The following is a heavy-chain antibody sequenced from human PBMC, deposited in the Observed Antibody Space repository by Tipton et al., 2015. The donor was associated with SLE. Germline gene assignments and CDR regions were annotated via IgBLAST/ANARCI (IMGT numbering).Heavy chain of an antibody. Sequence: TLSLTCTVSGGSISSNGYYWGWLRQPPGKGLEWIGNIYYSGSTYYNPSLKSRVIMSVDTSKKQFFLKLSSVTAADTAVYYCARHPRGVWYFDLWGRGTLVTVSS. CDR2: IYYSGST. CDR3: ARHPRGVWYFDL. D-gene: IGHD3-10*01. V-gene: IGHV4-39*01. CDR1: GGSISSNGYY. J-gene: IGHJ2*01.